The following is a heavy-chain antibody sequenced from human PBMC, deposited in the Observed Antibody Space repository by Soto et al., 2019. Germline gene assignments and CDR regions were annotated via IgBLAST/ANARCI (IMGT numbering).Heavy chain of an antibody. D-gene: IGHD3-3*01. CDR3: ARYISDFDFWSGYYDYYYYYYMDV. V-gene: IGHV4-59*08. CDR1: GGSISSYY. J-gene: IGHJ6*03. Sequence: SETLSLTCTVSGGSISSYYWSWIRQPPGKGLEWIGYIYYSGSTNYNPSLKSRVTISVDTSKNQFSLKLSSVTAADTAVYYCARYISDFDFWSGYYDYYYYYYMDVWGKGTTVTVSS. CDR2: IYYSGST.